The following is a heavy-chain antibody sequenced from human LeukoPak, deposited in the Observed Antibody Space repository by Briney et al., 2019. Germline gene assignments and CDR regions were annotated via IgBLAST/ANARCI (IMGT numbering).Heavy chain of an antibody. D-gene: IGHD2-2*01. Sequence: PGGSLRLSCAASGFTFRSYSMNWVRQAPGKGLEWVSSISSSGSYMYYADSVKGRFTISRDNAKNSLYLQMNSLRAEDTAVYYCARAGRVPAADYWGQGTLVTVSS. CDR1: GFTFRSYS. CDR2: ISSSGSYM. CDR3: ARAGRVPAADY. J-gene: IGHJ4*02. V-gene: IGHV3-21*01.